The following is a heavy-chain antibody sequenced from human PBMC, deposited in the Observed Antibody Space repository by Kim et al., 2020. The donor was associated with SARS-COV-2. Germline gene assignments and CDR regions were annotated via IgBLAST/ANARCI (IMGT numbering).Heavy chain of an antibody. V-gene: IGHV3-13*01. CDR3: ARADYGDNYYYYYGMDV. CDR1: GFTFSSYD. J-gene: IGHJ6*02. Sequence: GGSLRLSCAASGFTFSSYDMHWVRQPTGKGLERVSAIGTACDTYYPGSVKGRFTISRENAKNSLYLQMNSLRAGDTAVYYCARADYGDNYYYYYGMDVWGQGTTVTVSS. D-gene: IGHD4-17*01. CDR2: IGTACDT.